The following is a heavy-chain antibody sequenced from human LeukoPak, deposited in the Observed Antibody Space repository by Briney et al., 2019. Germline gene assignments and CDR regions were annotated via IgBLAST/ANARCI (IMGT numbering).Heavy chain of an antibody. CDR1: VGSISSYY. V-gene: IGHV4-59*01. D-gene: IGHD2-15*01. J-gene: IGHJ3*02. CDR2: IYYSGST. Sequence: SETLSLTSTVPVGSISSYYWSCISQPPPRELEWSGYIYYSGSTNYNPSLKSRVTISVDTSKNQFSLKLSSVTAADTAVYYCARDLSGGSCFDIWGQGTMVTVSS. CDR3: ARDLSGGSCFDI.